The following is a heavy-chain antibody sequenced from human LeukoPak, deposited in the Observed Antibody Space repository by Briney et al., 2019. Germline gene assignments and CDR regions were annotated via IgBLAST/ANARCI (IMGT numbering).Heavy chain of an antibody. Sequence: SETLSLTCTVSGGSISSGDYYWSWIRQHPGKGLEWIGYIYYSGSTHYNPSLKSRVTISVDTSKNQFSLKLSSVTAADTAVYYCARDMTDWWFDPWGQGTLVTVSS. CDR1: GGSISSGDYY. CDR2: IYYSGST. V-gene: IGHV4-31*03. D-gene: IGHD3-9*01. CDR3: ARDMTDWWFDP. J-gene: IGHJ5*02.